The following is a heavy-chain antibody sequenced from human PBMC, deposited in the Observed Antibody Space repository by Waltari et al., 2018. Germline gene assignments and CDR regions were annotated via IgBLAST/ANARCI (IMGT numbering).Heavy chain of an antibody. J-gene: IGHJ6*02. CDR2: IYTRGST. Sequence: QVQLQESGPGLVKPSQTLSLTCTVSGGSISSGSYYWSWIRQPAGKGLEWIGYIYTRGSTNYNPSLKSRVTISVDTSKNQFSLKLSSVTAADTAVYYCASRLGYCSGGSCYGMDVWGQGTTVTVSS. CDR3: ASRLGYCSGGSCYGMDV. CDR1: GGSISSGSYY. D-gene: IGHD2-15*01. V-gene: IGHV4-61*09.